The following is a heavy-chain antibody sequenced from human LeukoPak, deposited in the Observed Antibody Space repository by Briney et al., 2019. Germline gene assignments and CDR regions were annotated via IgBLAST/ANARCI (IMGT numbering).Heavy chain of an antibody. CDR3: AKSRSAVTTYYYYYYMDV. D-gene: IGHD4-17*01. CDR1: GFTFSSYA. CDR2: ISGSGGST. V-gene: IGHV3-23*01. Sequence: PGGSLRLSCAASGFTFSSYAMSWVRQAPGKGLEWVSAISGSGGSTYYADSVKGRFTISRDNSKNTLYLQMNSLRAEDTAVYYCAKSRSAVTTYYYYYYMDVWGKGTTVTVSS. J-gene: IGHJ6*03.